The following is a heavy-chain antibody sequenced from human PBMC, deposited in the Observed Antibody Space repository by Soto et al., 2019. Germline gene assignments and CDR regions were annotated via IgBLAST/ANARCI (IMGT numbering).Heavy chain of an antibody. CDR1: GGSFSGYY. Sequence: SETLSLTCAVYGGSFSGYYWSWIRQPPGKGLEWIGEINHSGSTNYNPSLKSRVTISVDTSKNQFSLKLSSVTAADTAVYYCARALDSSSWSPFDYWGQGTLVTVLL. D-gene: IGHD6-13*01. CDR2: INHSGST. V-gene: IGHV4-34*01. J-gene: IGHJ4*02. CDR3: ARALDSSSWSPFDY.